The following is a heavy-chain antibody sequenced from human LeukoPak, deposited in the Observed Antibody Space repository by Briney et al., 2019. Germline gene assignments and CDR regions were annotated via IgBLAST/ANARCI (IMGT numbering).Heavy chain of an antibody. V-gene: IGHV4-34*01. J-gene: IGHJ6*03. Sequence: SWVRQAPGKGLDWIGEMNHSGSTNYNPSLKSRVTISVDTSKNQFSLKLSSVTAADTAVYYCARTGGVDYYYYMDVWGKGTTVTISS. CDR3: ARTGGVDYYYYMDV. D-gene: IGHD1-14*01. CDR2: MNHSGST.